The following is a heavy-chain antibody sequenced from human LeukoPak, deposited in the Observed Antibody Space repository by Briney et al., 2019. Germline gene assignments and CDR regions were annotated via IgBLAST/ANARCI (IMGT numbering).Heavy chain of an antibody. D-gene: IGHD6-13*01. CDR1: GYTFTSYY. J-gene: IGHJ4*02. CDR2: INPSGGST. V-gene: IGHV1-46*01. Sequence: ASVKVSCKASGYTFTSYYMHWVRQTPGQGLEWMGIINPSGGSTSYAQKFQGRVTMIRDTSTSTVYMELSSLRSEDTAVYYCARNGLAAAGRHRLDYWGQGTLVTVSS. CDR3: ARNGLAAAGRHRLDY.